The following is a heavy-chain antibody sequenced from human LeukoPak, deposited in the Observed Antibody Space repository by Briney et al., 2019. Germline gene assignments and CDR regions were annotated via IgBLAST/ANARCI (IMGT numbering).Heavy chain of an antibody. J-gene: IGHJ4*02. CDR2: IYYSGST. CDR3: AKDRSGYPDY. Sequence: PSETLSLTCTVSGGSISSYYWSWIRQPPGKGLEWIGYIYYSGSTNYNPSLKSRVTISVDTSKNQFSLKLRSVTAADTAVYYCAKDRSGYPDYWGQGTLVTVSS. CDR1: GGSISSYY. D-gene: IGHD3-22*01. V-gene: IGHV4-59*12.